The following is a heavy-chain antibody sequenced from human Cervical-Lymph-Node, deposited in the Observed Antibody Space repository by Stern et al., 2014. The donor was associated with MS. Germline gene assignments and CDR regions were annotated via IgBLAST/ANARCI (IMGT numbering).Heavy chain of an antibody. CDR3: ASGYRLFEY. D-gene: IGHD5-12*01. CDR1: GGSVTSGSNY. V-gene: IGHV4-61*02. Sequence: MQLVESGPGLVKPSQTLSLTCTVSGGSVTSGSNYWIWIRQPAGKELEWIGRIHPSGSTFYNPSLKSRVNISLDASKNEFFLKLNSVTAADTAIYYCASGYRLFEYWGPGKLVTVSS. CDR2: IHPSGST. J-gene: IGHJ4*02.